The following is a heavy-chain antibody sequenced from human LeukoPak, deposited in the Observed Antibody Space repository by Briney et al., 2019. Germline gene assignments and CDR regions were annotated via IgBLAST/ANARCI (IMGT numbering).Heavy chain of an antibody. V-gene: IGHV4-59*08. CDR1: LGSLTSYY. CDR2: IYYSGSS. D-gene: IGHD2-8*01. CDR3: ARFTHDDHTNTYYLDQ. J-gene: IGHJ4*02. Sequence: SETLSLPRTVSLGSLTSYYRRWLQQPPRQGLEWIGCIYYSGSSIYTPSLKSRVAMSVDTSKNQFSLSLSSVTAADTAVYYCARFTHDDHTNTYYLDQWGQGNLVTVSS.